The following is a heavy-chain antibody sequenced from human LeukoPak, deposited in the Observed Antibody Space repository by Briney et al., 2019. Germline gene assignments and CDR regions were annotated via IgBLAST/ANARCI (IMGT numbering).Heavy chain of an antibody. CDR3: ARAGAGRHWFDP. V-gene: IGHV1-46*01. CDR2: INPSGGST. Sequence: EASVKVSCKASGYTFTSYYMHWVRQAPGQGLEWMGIINPSGGSTSCAQKFQGRVTMTRDMSTSTVYMELSSLRSEDTAVYYCARAGAGRHWFDPWGQGTLVTVSS. D-gene: IGHD1-26*01. J-gene: IGHJ5*02. CDR1: GYTFTSYY.